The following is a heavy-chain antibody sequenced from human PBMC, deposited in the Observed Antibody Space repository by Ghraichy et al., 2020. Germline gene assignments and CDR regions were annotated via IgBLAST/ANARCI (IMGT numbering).Heavy chain of an antibody. V-gene: IGHV5-51*01. J-gene: IGHJ4*02. CDR3: ARGVGGMVRGVMSYFDY. Sequence: GESLNISCKGSGYSFTSYWIGWVRQMPGKGLEWMGIIYPGDSDTRYSPSFQGQVTISADKSISTAYLQWSSLKASDTAMYYCARGVGGMVRGVMSYFDYWGQGTLVTVSS. D-gene: IGHD3-10*01. CDR1: GYSFTSYW. CDR2: IYPGDSDT.